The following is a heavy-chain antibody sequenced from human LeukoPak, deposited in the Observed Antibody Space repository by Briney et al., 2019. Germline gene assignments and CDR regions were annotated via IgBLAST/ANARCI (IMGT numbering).Heavy chain of an antibody. CDR2: ISSSSSYI. J-gene: IGHJ6*02. V-gene: IGHV3-21*01. CDR3: ARVDDGMDV. CDR1: GFTFGDYG. Sequence: GGSLRLSCTASGFTFGDYGMSWFRQAPGKGLEWVSSISSSSSYIYYADSVKGRFTISRDNAKNSLYLQMNSLRAEDTAVYYCARVDDGMDVWGQGTTVTVSS.